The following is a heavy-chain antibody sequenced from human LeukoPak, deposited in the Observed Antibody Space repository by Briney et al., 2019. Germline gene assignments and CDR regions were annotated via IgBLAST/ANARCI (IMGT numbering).Heavy chain of an antibody. CDR1: GFTFNDYY. CDR3: ATDGAGFDT. V-gene: IGHV3-11*01. J-gene: IGHJ5*02. Sequence: PGGSLRLSCAASGFTFNDYYISWIRQAPGKGLEWLSYINIGGTNTHYADSVKGRSTISRDNAKKSLYLEMNNLRAEDTAVYYCATDGAGFDTWGQGVLVTVSS. CDR2: INIGGTNT.